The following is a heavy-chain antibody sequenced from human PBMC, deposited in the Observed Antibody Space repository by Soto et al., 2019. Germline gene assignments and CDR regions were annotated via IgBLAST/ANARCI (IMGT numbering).Heavy chain of an antibody. J-gene: IGHJ1*01. D-gene: IGHD6-13*01. V-gene: IGHV3-9*01. CDR2: INWNSGSI. CDR1: GFTFDDYA. Sequence: EVQLVESGGGLVQPGRSLRLSCAASGFTFDDYAMHWVRQVPGKGLEWVSGINWNSGSIGYADSVKGRFAISRDNAKNSQHLQMNSLRAEDTAFYYCVKDESINWYSGHFRHWGQGTLVTVSS. CDR3: VKDESINWYSGHFRH.